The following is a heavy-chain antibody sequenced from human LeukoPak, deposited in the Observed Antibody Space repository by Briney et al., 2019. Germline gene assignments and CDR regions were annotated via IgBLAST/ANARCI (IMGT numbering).Heavy chain of an antibody. Sequence: PGESLKISCKGSGYTFTSYWIGLVRQMPGKGLEYMGIIHPGDSDTRYSPSYQGQVTISVDSSSTTAYLQWSRLRASDTAMYYCATQPGGLQSGFDNWGQGTLVTVSS. CDR2: IHPGDSDT. V-gene: IGHV5-51*01. J-gene: IGHJ4*02. CDR1: GYTFTSYW. CDR3: ATQPGGLQSGFDN. D-gene: IGHD5-24*01.